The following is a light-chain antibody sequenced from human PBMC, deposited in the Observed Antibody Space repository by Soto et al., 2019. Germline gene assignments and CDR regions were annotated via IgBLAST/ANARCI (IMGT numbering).Light chain of an antibody. V-gene: IGLV1-51*01. CDR3: GTWDSSLTAAV. CDR1: SSNIGNNY. Sequence: QAVVTQPPSVSAAPGQKVTISCFGSSSNIGNNYVSWYQQLPGTAPKLLIYDNYKRPSGIPDRFSGSKSGTSATLGITGLQTGDEAGYYCGTWDSSLTAAVFGGGTKVTDL. CDR2: DNY. J-gene: IGLJ3*02.